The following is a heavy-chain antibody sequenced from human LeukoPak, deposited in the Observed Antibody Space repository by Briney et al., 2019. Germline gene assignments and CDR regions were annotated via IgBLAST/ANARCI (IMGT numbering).Heavy chain of an antibody. CDR3: ARVQVTIFGVVRNWFDP. D-gene: IGHD3-3*01. CDR2: IYYSGST. Sequence: SETLSLTCTVSGGSISSYYWSWIRQPPGKGLEWIGYIYYSGSTNYNPSLKSRVTISVDTSKNQFSLKLSSVTAADTAVYYCARVQVTIFGVVRNWFDPWGQGTLVTVSS. V-gene: IGHV4-59*01. J-gene: IGHJ5*02. CDR1: GGSISSYY.